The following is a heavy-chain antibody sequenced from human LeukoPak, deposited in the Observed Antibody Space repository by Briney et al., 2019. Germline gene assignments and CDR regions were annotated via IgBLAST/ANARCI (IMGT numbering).Heavy chain of an antibody. Sequence: PSETLSLTCTVSGDSIRNYYWSWIRQPPGKGLEWLGYIYHTGSTHSNPSLESRVTISADTSKNQFSLRLSSVTAADTAVYYCARHDFWSGYYPMINFDYWGQGTLVTVAT. D-gene: IGHD3-3*01. CDR1: GDSIRNYY. CDR3: ARHDFWSGYYPMINFDY. J-gene: IGHJ4*02. CDR2: IYHTGST. V-gene: IGHV4-59*08.